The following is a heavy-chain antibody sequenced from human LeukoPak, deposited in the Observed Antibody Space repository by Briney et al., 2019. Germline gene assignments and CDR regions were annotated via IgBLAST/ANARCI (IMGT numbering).Heavy chain of an antibody. D-gene: IGHD3-9*01. V-gene: IGHV4-39*01. CDR1: GGSISSSSYY. CDR2: IYYSGST. J-gene: IGHJ4*02. CDR3: ARQITGILTGYYTFTYFEY. Sequence: SETLSLTCTVSGGSISSSSYYWGWIRQPPGKGLEWIGSIYYSGSTYYNPSLRSRVTISVDTSKNQFSLKLNSVTTADTAVYYCARQITGILTGYYTFTYFEYWGQGTLVTVSS.